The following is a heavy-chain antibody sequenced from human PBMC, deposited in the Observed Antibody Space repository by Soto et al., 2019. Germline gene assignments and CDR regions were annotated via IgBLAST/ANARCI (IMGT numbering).Heavy chain of an antibody. V-gene: IGHV3-30*18. CDR2: ISFDGSEE. Sequence: QVLLEESGGGVVQPGKSLGLACAGSGFTFSSCGLHWVRQPPGKGLEWVAFISFDGSEEDYAESVKGRLTNSRDNPRNTLYLQLPSLRAEDTALYFCAKLPIPAGNRGSHFDSWGRGTLVTVSS. CDR3: AKLPIPAGNRGSHFDS. CDR1: GFTFSSCG. J-gene: IGHJ5*01. D-gene: IGHD2-2*01.